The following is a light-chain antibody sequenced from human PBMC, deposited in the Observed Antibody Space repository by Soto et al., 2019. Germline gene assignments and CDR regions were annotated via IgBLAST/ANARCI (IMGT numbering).Light chain of an antibody. V-gene: IGKV1-5*01. Sequence: DIQMTQSPSTLSASVGDRVTITCRASQSISSWLAWYQQKPGKAPKLLIYDASSLESGVPSRFSGGGSGTDFTLTISSLQPDDFAAYSCQQYSGFSPTFGQGTKVDI. J-gene: IGKJ1*01. CDR3: QQYSGFSPT. CDR1: QSISSW. CDR2: DAS.